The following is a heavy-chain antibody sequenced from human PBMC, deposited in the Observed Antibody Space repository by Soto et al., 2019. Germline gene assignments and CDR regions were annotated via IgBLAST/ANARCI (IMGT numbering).Heavy chain of an antibody. CDR3: AREVDKPYFDN. Sequence: ASVKVSRKASGYTFTSYRISCVRQAPGQGLEWMGWISAYNGNTNYAQKLQGRVTMTTDTSTSTAYMELRSLRSDDTAVYYCAREVDKPYFDNCGQGTLVTVSS. J-gene: IGHJ4*02. V-gene: IGHV1-18*01. CDR2: ISAYNGNT. CDR1: GYTFTSYR. D-gene: IGHD5-12*01.